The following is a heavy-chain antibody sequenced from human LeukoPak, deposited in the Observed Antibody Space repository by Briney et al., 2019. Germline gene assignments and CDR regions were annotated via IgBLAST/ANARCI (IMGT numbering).Heavy chain of an antibody. J-gene: IGHJ6*02. CDR3: ARVRNYYYGMDV. CDR2: ISYDGSNK. V-gene: IGHV3-30*03. CDR1: GFTFRSYG. Sequence: GGSLRLSCVASGFTFRSYGMHWVRQAPGKGLEWVAVISYDGSNKYYADSVKGRFTISRDNAKNSLYLQMNSLRDEDTAVYYCARVRNYYYGMDVWGQGTTVTVSS.